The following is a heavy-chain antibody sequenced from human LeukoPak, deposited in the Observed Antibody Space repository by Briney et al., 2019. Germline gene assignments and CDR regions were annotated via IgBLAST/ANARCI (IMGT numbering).Heavy chain of an antibody. V-gene: IGHV3-30*04. CDR2: ISYDGSNK. Sequence: GGSLRLSCVASGFTFSSYAMHWVRQAPGKGLEWVAVISYDGSNKYYADSVKGRFTISRDNSKNTLYLQMNSLRAEDTAVCYCAREESGSYYVFDYWGQGTLVTVSS. CDR1: GFTFSSYA. J-gene: IGHJ4*02. D-gene: IGHD1-26*01. CDR3: AREESGSYYVFDY.